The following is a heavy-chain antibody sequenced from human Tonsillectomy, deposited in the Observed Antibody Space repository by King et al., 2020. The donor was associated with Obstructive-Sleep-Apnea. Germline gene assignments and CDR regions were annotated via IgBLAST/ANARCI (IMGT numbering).Heavy chain of an antibody. J-gene: IGHJ1*01. CDR2: IWYDGSNK. D-gene: IGHD3-9*01. Sequence: VQLVESGGGVVQPGRSLRLSCVASGFTFRGYGMHWVRQAPGKGLEWVAVIWYDGSNKNYAESVKGRFTASRDNSKNTLYLQINSLRAEDTAVYYCARGGLQGGRHGYYKAYFELWGQGTLVTVSS. V-gene: IGHV3-33*01. CDR1: GFTFRGYG. CDR3: ARGGLQGGRHGYYKAYFEL.